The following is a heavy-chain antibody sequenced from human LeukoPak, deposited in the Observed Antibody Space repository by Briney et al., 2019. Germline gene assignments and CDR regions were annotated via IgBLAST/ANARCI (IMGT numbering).Heavy chain of an antibody. CDR1: GFTFSSYA. D-gene: IGHD3-9*01. CDR3: SRGDLTNYYYSYLDV. CDR2: INSDGSRI. J-gene: IGHJ6*03. Sequence: PGGSLRLSCAASGFTFSSYAMSWVRQAPGKGLVWVSRINSDGSRINYADSVKGRFTISRDNAKNTLYLQMNSLRAEDTAVYFCSRGDLTNYYYSYLDVWGKGTTVTVSS. V-gene: IGHV3-74*01.